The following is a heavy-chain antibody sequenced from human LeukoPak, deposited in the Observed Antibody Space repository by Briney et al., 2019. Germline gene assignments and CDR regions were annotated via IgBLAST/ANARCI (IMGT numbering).Heavy chain of an antibody. V-gene: IGHV4-34*01. D-gene: IGHD6-19*01. CDR2: INHSGST. CDR1: GGSFSGYY. Sequence: SETLSLTCAVYGGSFSGYYWSWIRQPPGKGLEWIGEINHSGSTNYNPSLKSRVTISVDTSKNQFSLKLSSVTAADTAVYYCARGAGIAVAGTWVDYWGQGTLVTVSS. J-gene: IGHJ4*02. CDR3: ARGAGIAVAGTWVDY.